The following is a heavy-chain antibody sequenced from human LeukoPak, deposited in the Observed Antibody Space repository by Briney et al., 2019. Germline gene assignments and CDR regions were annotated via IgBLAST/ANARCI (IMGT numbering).Heavy chain of an antibody. CDR2: IYTSGST. CDR3: ARITVTSRPYYYYYMDV. V-gene: IGHV4-4*09. D-gene: IGHD4-17*01. J-gene: IGHJ6*03. Sequence: SETLSLTCTVSGGSISSYYWSWIRQPPGKGLERIGYIYTSGSTNYNPSLKSRVTISVDTSKNQFSPKLSSVTAADTAVYYCARITVTSRPYYYYYMDVWGKGTTVTVSS. CDR1: GGSISSYY.